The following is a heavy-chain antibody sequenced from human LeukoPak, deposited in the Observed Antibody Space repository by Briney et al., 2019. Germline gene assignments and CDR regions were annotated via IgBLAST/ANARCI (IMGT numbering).Heavy chain of an antibody. CDR2: ISPDDSEI. Sequence: GESLKISCKGSGYSFTTYWIAWVRQVRGRGLEWMGIISPDDSEIRYSPSFRGQVTISADKSTSTAYLQWSRLKASDTAIYYCARHEGSGSYYSYWGQGTLVTVSS. D-gene: IGHD1-26*01. CDR1: GYSFTTYW. V-gene: IGHV5-51*01. J-gene: IGHJ4*02. CDR3: ARHEGSGSYYSY.